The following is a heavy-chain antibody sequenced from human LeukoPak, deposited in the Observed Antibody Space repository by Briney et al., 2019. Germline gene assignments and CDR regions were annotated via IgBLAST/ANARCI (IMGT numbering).Heavy chain of an antibody. CDR3: ARESYYYDSSGYYYDRDY. V-gene: IGHV1-69*04. CDR1: GGTFSSYA. D-gene: IGHD3-22*01. Sequence: ASVKVSCKASGGTFSSYAISWVRQAPGQWLEWMGRIIPILGIANYAQKFQGRVTITADKSTSTAYMELSSLRSEDTAVYYCARESYYYDSSGYYYDRDYWGQGTLVTVSS. J-gene: IGHJ4*02. CDR2: IIPILGIA.